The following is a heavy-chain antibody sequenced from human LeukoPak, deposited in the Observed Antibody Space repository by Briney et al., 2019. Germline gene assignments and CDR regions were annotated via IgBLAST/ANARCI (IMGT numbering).Heavy chain of an antibody. Sequence: GGSLRLSCAASGFTFSSYEMNWVRQAPGKGLEWVSYISSSGCSISYADSVKGRFTISRDNAKNSLYLQMNSLRAEDTAVYYCARLQEDYDFWSGSRAWFDPWGQGTLVTVSS. D-gene: IGHD3-3*01. V-gene: IGHV3-48*03. CDR1: GFTFSSYE. J-gene: IGHJ5*02. CDR2: ISSSGCSI. CDR3: ARLQEDYDFWSGSRAWFDP.